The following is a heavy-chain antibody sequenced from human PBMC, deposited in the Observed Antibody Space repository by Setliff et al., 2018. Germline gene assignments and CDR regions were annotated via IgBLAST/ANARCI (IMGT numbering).Heavy chain of an antibody. Sequence: GGSLRLSCAAAGFTFSSHWMHWVRQAPGKRLMWVSRINNDGSSTSYADSVKGRFTISRDNAKNSLDLQMDSLRGEDTAVYYCVRDRWKVMVNKGDDAFDLWGQGTMVTVSS. J-gene: IGHJ3*01. V-gene: IGHV3-74*01. CDR3: VRDRWKVMVNKGDDAFDL. CDR2: INNDGSST. CDR1: GFTFSSHW. D-gene: IGHD5-18*01.